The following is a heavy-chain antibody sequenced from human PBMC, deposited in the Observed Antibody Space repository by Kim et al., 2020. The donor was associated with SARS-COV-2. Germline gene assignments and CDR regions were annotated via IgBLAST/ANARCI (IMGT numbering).Heavy chain of an antibody. CDR3: ANEDPHFDY. CDR2: GST. J-gene: IGHJ4*02. V-gene: IGHV1-46*01. Sequence: GSTSYAQKFQGRVTMTRDTSTSTVYMELSSLRSEDTAVYYCANEDPHFDYWGQGTLVTVSS.